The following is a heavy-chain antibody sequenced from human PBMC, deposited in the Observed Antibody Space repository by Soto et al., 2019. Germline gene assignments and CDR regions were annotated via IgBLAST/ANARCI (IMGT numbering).Heavy chain of an antibody. CDR3: AIVSSSWFFDY. D-gene: IGHD6-13*01. CDR2: INHSGST. Sequence: SETLSLSCAVYGGSFSGYYWSWIRQPPGKGLEWIGEINHSGSTNYNPSLKSRVTISVDTSKNQFSLKLSSVTAADTAVYYCAIVSSSWFFDYWGQGTLVIVSS. J-gene: IGHJ4*02. CDR1: GGSFSGYY. V-gene: IGHV4-34*01.